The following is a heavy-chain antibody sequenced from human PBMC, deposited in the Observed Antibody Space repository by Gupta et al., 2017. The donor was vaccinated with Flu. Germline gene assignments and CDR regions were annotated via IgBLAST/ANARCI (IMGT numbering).Heavy chain of an antibody. V-gene: IGHV3-11*01. CDR1: GFSFLDYY. Sequence: QVQLVESGGGLVKPGGSLRLSCAASGFSFLDYYMSWIRQAPGKGLEWVSYISTSGSDIYYADSVKGRFTVSRDNANNSLYLHMNTLRAEDTAVYYCARDVVNTAMIDYWGQGTLVTVSS. D-gene: IGHD5-18*01. CDR3: ARDVVNTAMIDY. CDR2: ISTSGSDI. J-gene: IGHJ4*02.